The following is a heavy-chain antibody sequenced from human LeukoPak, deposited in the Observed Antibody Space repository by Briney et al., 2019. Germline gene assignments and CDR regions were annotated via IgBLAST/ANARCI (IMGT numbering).Heavy chain of an antibody. V-gene: IGHV3-7*01. CDR3: ARDRATY. CDR2: VKQDGSET. Sequence: GGSLRLSCAAPGFTFSTYWMSWFRQAPGKGLEWVASVKQDGSETYYVDSVKGRFTISRDNAKNSLYLQMNSLRAEDTAVYYCARDRATYWGQGTLVTVS. J-gene: IGHJ4*02. CDR1: GFTFSTYW.